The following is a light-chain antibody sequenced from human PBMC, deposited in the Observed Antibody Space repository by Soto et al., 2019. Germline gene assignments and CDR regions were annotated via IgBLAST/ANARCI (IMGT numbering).Light chain of an antibody. J-gene: IGLJ3*02. V-gene: IGLV2-14*01. CDR3: SSYTSSSLWV. CDR1: SSDVGGYNY. CDR2: EVS. Sequence: QSALTQPASVSRSPGQSITISCTGTSSDVGGYNYVSWYQQHPGKAPKLMIYEVSNRPSGVSNRFSGSKSGNTASLTISGLQAEDEADYYCSSYTSSSLWVFGGGTKLTVL.